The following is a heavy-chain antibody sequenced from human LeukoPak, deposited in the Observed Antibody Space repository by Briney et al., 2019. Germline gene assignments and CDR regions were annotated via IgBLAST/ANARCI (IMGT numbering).Heavy chain of an antibody. CDR3: ARVEAAGTDFDY. CDR2: IYYSGST. Sequence: SETLSLTCTVSGGSISSYYWSWIRQPPGKGLEWIGYIYYSGSTNYNPSLKSRVTISVDTSKNQFSLKLSSVTAADTAVYYCARVEAAGTDFDYWGQGTLVTVSS. J-gene: IGHJ4*02. V-gene: IGHV4-59*01. CDR1: GGSISSYY. D-gene: IGHD6-13*01.